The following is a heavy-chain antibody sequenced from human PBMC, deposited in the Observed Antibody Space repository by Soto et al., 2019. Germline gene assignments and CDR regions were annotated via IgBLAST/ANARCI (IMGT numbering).Heavy chain of an antibody. CDR3: ARVKNVVVPAASFDGWFDP. V-gene: IGHV4-31*03. D-gene: IGHD2-2*01. CDR2: IYYSGST. J-gene: IGHJ5*02. CDR1: GGSISSGGYY. Sequence: SETLSLTCTVSGGSISSGGYYWSWIRQHPGKGLEWIGYIYYSGSTYYNPSLKSRVTISVDTSKNQFSLKLSSVTAADTAVYYCARVKNVVVPAASFDGWFDPWGQGTLVTVSS.